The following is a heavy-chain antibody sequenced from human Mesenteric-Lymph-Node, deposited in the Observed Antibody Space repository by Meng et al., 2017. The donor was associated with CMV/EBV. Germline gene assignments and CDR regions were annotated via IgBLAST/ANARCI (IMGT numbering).Heavy chain of an antibody. D-gene: IGHD1-26*01. V-gene: IGHV1-2*02. J-gene: IGHJ4*02. CDR1: GYTFTGYY. CDR3: ARVSVGADPLFDY. CDR2: INPNSGGT. Sequence: ASVKVSCKASGYTFTGYYMHWVRQAPGQGLEWMGWINPNSGGTNYAQKFQGRVTMTRDTSISTAYMELSRLRSDDTAVYYCARVSVGADPLFDYWGQGTLVTVSS.